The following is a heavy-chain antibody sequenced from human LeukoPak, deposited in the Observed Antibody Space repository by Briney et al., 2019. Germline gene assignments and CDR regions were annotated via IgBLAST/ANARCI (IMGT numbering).Heavy chain of an antibody. Sequence: PSQTLSPTCTVSGVSISSGGYYWSWIRQHPEKGLEWIGYIYYSGSTYYNPSLKSRVTISVDTPKNQFSLKLSSVPAADTAAYYCARESVPHYYDSSGYPLRAFDIWGQGTMVTVSS. CDR1: GVSISSGGYY. CDR3: ARESVPHYYDSSGYPLRAFDI. CDR2: IYYSGST. J-gene: IGHJ3*02. V-gene: IGHV4-31*03. D-gene: IGHD3-22*01.